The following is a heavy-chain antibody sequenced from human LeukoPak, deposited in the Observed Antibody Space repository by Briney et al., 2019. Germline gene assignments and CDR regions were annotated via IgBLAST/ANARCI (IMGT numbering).Heavy chain of an antibody. D-gene: IGHD2-2*01. CDR1: GFSLSPSGVG. J-gene: IGHJ5*02. CDR3: AHSPGDIYCSSTSCVGWFDP. Sequence: SGPTLVNPTQTLTLTCTFSGFSLSPSGVGVGWIRQPPGKALEWLALIYWNGDKRYSPSLKSRLTITKDTSKNQVVLTVTNMDPVDTATYYCAHSPGDIYCSSTSCVGWFDPWGQGTLVTVSS. CDR2: IYWNGDK. V-gene: IGHV2-5*01.